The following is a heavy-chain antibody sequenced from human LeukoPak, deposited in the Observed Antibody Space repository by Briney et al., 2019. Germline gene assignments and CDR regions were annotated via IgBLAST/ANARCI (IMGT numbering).Heavy chain of an antibody. V-gene: IGHV3-30*03. CDR3: AGSWFYRDYFEY. D-gene: IGHD3-10*01. CDR2: LSYDGSNE. CDR1: GFPFSSYG. Sequence: GGSLRLSCAASGFPFSSYGMHWVRQAPGKGLEWXAVLSYDGSNEYYADSVKGRFTISRDNSKNTLYLQMNSLRVEDTAVYYCAGSWFYRDYFEYWGQGTLVTVSS. J-gene: IGHJ4*02.